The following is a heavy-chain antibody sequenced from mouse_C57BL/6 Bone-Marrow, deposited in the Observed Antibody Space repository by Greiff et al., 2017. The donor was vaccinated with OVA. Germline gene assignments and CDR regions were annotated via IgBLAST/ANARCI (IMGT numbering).Heavy chain of an antibody. CDR3: ANYVSSPYYAMDD. J-gene: IGHJ4*01. Sequence: EVKLMESGGGLVKPGGSLKLSCAASGFTFSSYAMSWVRQTPEKRLEWVATISDGGSYTYYPDNVKGRFTISRDNAKNNLYLQMSHLKSEDTAMYYCANYVSSPYYAMDDWGQGTSVTVSS. CDR2: ISDGGSYT. D-gene: IGHD1-1*01. CDR1: GFTFSSYA. V-gene: IGHV5-4*03.